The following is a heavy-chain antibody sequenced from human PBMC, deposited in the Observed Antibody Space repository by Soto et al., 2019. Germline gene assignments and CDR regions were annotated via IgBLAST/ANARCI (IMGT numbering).Heavy chain of an antibody. CDR2: IYYSGST. J-gene: IGHJ4*02. Sequence: AETLSLTFTVSGGSISSYYWSWIRQPPGKGLEWIGYIYYSGSTNYNPSLKSRVTISVDTSKNQFSLKLSSVTAADTAVYYCARGGLGGYASNYWGQGTLVTVSS. CDR1: GGSISSYY. CDR3: ARGGLGGYASNY. D-gene: IGHD3-16*01. V-gene: IGHV4-59*01.